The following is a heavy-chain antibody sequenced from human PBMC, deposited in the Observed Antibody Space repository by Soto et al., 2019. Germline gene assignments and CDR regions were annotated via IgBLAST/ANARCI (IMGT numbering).Heavy chain of an antibody. D-gene: IGHD3-10*01. CDR2: ISEYNGNT. Sequence: QVQLVQSGAEVKKPGASVKVSCKTSGYTFNNYGISWVRQDPGQGLEWMGWISEYNGNTNYAKKFQGSGTQTTGTSTKTGYMRLTSLRSDDTAVYYCAGGDYYGSGSHGLDRWGRGTTVTVSS. J-gene: IGHJ6*02. V-gene: IGHV1-18*01. CDR3: AGGDYYGSGSHGLDR. CDR1: GYTFNNYG.